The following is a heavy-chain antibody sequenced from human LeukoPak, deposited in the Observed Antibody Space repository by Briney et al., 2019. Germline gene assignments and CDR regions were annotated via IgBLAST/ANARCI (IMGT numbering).Heavy chain of an antibody. CDR3: MRALTISGIGPLPA. J-gene: IGHJ5*02. Sequence: ASVTVPCKASGSTFTKYIIHWVQQAPGQGFEWVGGIDPNGGRTFHAQKFQDRVTLTRDLSPTTVYMELSSLREEDTAVYYCMRALTISGIGPLPAWGQGTLLTVSS. V-gene: IGHV1-46*01. D-gene: IGHD3-3*01. CDR2: IDPNGGRT. CDR1: GSTFTKYI.